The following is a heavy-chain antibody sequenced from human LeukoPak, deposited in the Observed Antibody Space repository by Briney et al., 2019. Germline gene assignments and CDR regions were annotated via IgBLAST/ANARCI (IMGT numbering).Heavy chain of an antibody. CDR1: GFIFSRYS. J-gene: IGHJ4*02. CDR2: MSVGSGLI. V-gene: IGHV3-21*01. Sequence: GGSLRLSCAASGFIFSRYSMNWVRQAPGKGLEWVASMSVGSGLIYYAESVRGRFTVSRVNAKNSLYLQMKSLRADDTAVYYCAREFEGTASGAGYWGQGTLVTVSS. CDR3: AREFEGTASGAGY. D-gene: IGHD3-16*01.